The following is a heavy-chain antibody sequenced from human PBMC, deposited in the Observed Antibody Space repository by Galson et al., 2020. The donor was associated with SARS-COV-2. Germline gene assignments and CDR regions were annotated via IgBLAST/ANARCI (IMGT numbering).Heavy chain of an antibody. CDR3: ARGNYDVLTEY. CDR2: IKGDGIST. CDR1: GFTFSNYW. Sequence: GGSLRLSCEASGFTFSNYWMHWVRQAPGKGLVWVSRIKGDGISTIYADSVRGRFTISRDNAKNTLYLQMNSLRAEDTAVYYCARGNYDVLTEYWGQGTLVTVSS. J-gene: IGHJ4*02. D-gene: IGHD3-9*01. V-gene: IGHV3-74*01.